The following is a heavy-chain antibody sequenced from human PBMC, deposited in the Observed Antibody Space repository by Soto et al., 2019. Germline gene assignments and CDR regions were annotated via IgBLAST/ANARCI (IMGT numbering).Heavy chain of an antibody. D-gene: IGHD2-2*01. CDR1: RYIFTCYY. V-gene: IGHV1-2*02. J-gene: IGHJ5*01. CDR3: ARPYCTSNSCHSLFDS. CDR2: INPNSGDT. Sequence: GPSAKVSRKAFRYIFTCYYINWVRQAPGRGLEWMGWINPNSGDTNYAQTFQGRVTMTTDTSISTAYMELSRLTSDDTAVYYCARPYCTSNSCHSLFDSWGQGTLVTVSS.